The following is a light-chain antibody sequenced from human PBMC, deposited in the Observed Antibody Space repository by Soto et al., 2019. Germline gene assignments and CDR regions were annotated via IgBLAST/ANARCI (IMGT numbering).Light chain of an antibody. CDR3: QQYYSTPGYT. V-gene: IGKV4-1*01. CDR1: QSVLYSSNNKNY. CDR2: WAS. Sequence: DIVMTQSPDSLAVSLGERATINCKSSQSVLYSSNNKNYLAWYQQKPGQPPKLLIYWASTRESGGPDRFSGSGSGTDFTLTLSSLKAEDVAVYYCQQYYSTPGYTFGQGNKLEIK. J-gene: IGKJ2*01.